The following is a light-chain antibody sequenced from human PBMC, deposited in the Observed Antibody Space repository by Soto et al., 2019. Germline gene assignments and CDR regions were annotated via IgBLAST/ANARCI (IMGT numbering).Light chain of an antibody. Sequence: EIVLTQSPGTLSLSPGERATLSCRARRSISSTYLAWYQKKPGQAPRLLLYGAFNRATGIPDRFSGSGSGTDFTLTISRLEPEDCAFYYCQQYGSSSFAFGPGTKVEIK. CDR3: QQYGSSSFA. CDR1: RSISSTY. V-gene: IGKV3-20*01. J-gene: IGKJ3*01. CDR2: GAF.